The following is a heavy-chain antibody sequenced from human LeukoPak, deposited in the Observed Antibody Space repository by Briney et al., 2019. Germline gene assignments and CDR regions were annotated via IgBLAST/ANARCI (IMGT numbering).Heavy chain of an antibody. V-gene: IGHV5-51*01. J-gene: IGHJ4*02. CDR1: GYSFNDYW. Sequence: GESLKISCKGSGYSFNDYWVGWVRQMPGKGLEWMGIIYPGDSDTRYSPSFQGQVTISADKSISTAYLQWSSLKAPDTAMYYCARARHYGSGSYYPFVYWGQGILVTVSS. CDR3: ARARHYGSGSYYPFVY. CDR2: IYPGDSDT. D-gene: IGHD3-10*01.